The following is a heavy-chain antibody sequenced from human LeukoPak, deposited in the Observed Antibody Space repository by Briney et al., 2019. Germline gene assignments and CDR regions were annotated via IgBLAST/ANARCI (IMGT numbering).Heavy chain of an antibody. J-gene: IGHJ4*02. Sequence: PGGSLRLSCAASGFTFSSYSMNWVRQAPGKGLEWVSSISSSSSYIYYADSVKGRFTISRDNAKNSLYLQMNSLRAEDTAVYYCARDPAYCSGGSCYSLHHYWGQGTLVTVSS. CDR1: GFTFSSYS. V-gene: IGHV3-21*01. CDR2: ISSSSSYI. CDR3: ARDPAYCSGGSCYSLHHY. D-gene: IGHD2-15*01.